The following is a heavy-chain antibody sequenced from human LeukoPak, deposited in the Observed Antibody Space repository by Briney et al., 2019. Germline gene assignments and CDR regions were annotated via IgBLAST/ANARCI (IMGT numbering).Heavy chain of an antibody. Sequence: SETLSLTCTVSGGPIRSYSGSWIRQPPGKRLEWIGNIYYSGSTNYNPSLKSRVTISVDTSKNQFSLKLSSVIAADTAVYYCARDVDPWGQGTLVTVSS. CDR2: IYYSGST. J-gene: IGHJ5*02. CDR3: ARDVDP. V-gene: IGHV4-59*01. CDR1: GGPIRSYS.